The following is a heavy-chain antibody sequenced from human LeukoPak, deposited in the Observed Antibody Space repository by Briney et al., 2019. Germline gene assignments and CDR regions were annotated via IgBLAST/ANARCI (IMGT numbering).Heavy chain of an antibody. V-gene: IGHV3-30*04. J-gene: IGHJ5*02. CDR2: MAYDGSNK. Sequence: RSLRLSCAASGFTFSCCARHWVRQAPGKGLQGGAGMAYDGSNKFYADSVKGRFSISRDNSKNTMDLQMNSLSGEDTAVYYCARELNGWFDPWGQGTLVTVSS. CDR3: ARELNGWFDP. CDR1: GFTFSCCA.